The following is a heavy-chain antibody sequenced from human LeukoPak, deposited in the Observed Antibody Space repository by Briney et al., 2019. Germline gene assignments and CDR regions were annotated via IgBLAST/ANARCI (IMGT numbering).Heavy chain of an antibody. CDR1: GNTFTGYY. J-gene: IGHJ3*02. CDR3: ARNLWFGESSDAFDM. D-gene: IGHD3-10*01. CDR2: INPKSGGT. Sequence: ASVKVSCKASGNTFTGYYMHWVRQAPGQGLEWMGWINPKSGGTNYAQKFQGRVTMTRDTSISTAYMDMSSLRSDDTAVYYCARNLWFGESSDAFDMWGQGTMVTVSS. V-gene: IGHV1-2*02.